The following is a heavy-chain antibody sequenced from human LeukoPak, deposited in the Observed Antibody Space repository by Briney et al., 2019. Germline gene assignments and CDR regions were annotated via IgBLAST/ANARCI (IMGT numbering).Heavy chain of an antibody. CDR3: ARLTAGGAVATIVSGGLYYMDV. J-gene: IGHJ6*03. V-gene: IGHV4-34*01. D-gene: IGHD5-12*01. CDR2: INHGGST. Sequence: SETLSLTCAVYGGSLSAYYWTWIRQPPGKGLEWIGEINHGGSTNYNPSLKSRVTISVDTSKNQFSLKLSSVTAADTAVYYCARLTAGGAVATIVSGGLYYMDVWGKGTTVTISS. CDR1: GGSLSAYY.